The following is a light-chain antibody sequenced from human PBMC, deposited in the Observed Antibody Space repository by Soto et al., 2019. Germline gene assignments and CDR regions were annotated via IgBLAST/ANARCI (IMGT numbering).Light chain of an antibody. J-gene: IGLJ1*01. Sequence: QSVLTQPRSVSGSPGQSVAISCTGTSRDVDAYDFVSWYQHHPGKAPKLIISEVSKRPAGVSHRFSGSKSCNTASLTISGLQAEDEAYYFCCSFAGSVYVFGTGTKLTVL. CDR2: EVS. CDR1: SRDVDAYDF. V-gene: IGLV2-11*01. CDR3: CSFAGSVYV.